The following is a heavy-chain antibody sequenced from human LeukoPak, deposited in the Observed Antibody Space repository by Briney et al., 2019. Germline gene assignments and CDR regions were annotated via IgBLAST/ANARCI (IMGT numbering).Heavy chain of an antibody. CDR2: ISDSGGNT. J-gene: IGHJ6*02. V-gene: IGHV3-23*01. CDR1: GFTFRSYG. D-gene: IGHD1-14*01. Sequence: GGSLRLSCAASGFTFRSYGMSWVRQAPGKGLEWVSGISDSGGNTHYGDSVRGRFTISRDNSKNTLYLQMDSLRVEDTAVYYCAKIQVSLGKVMDVWGQGTTVTVFS. CDR3: AKIQVSLGKVMDV.